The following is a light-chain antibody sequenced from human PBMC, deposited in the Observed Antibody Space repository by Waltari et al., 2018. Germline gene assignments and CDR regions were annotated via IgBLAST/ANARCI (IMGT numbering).Light chain of an antibody. Sequence: DIVMTQSPLSLPVTPGEPASISCRSSQSLLHSNGYNYLDWYLQKPGQSPQLLIYLGSNRAAGVPGRFSGSGSGTDFTLKISRVEAEDDGVYYCMQALQTPSTFGQGTKVEIK. J-gene: IGKJ1*01. CDR2: LGS. V-gene: IGKV2-28*01. CDR1: QSLLHSNGYNY. CDR3: MQALQTPST.